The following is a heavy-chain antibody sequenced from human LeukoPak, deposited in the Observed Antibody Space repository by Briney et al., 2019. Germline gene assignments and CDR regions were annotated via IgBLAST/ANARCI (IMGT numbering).Heavy chain of an antibody. V-gene: IGHV3-23*01. CDR3: ANPHCSSTSCYWFDP. CDR2: ITGSGSST. CDR1: GFTFSSYA. Sequence: QPGGSLRLSCAASGFTFSSYAMTWVRQAPGKGLEWVSTITGSGSSTYYADSVKGRFTISRDNSKNTLCLQMNSLTAEDTAVYYCANPHCSSTSCYWFDPWGQGTLVTVSS. D-gene: IGHD2-2*01. J-gene: IGHJ5*02.